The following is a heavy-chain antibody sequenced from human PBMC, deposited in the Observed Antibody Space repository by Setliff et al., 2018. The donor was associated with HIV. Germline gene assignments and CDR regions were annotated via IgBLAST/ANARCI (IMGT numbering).Heavy chain of an antibody. CDR1: GGAFSGYY. CDR2: VNHRGDT. V-gene: IGHV4-34*01. Sequence: SETLSLTCAVYGGAFSGYYWTWIRQSPGRGLEWIGEVNHRGDTKYNPSLRSRVIISVDKSKNQFSLKLISLTAADTAVYYCARGLFKYYYDSSGYYPRKTYFDYWGQGTLVTVSS. J-gene: IGHJ4*02. D-gene: IGHD3-22*01. CDR3: ARGLFKYYYDSSGYYPRKTYFDY.